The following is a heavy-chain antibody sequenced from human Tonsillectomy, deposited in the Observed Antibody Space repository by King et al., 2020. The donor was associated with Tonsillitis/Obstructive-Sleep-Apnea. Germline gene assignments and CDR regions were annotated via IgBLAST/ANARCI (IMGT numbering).Heavy chain of an antibody. D-gene: IGHD3-22*01. J-gene: IGHJ4*02. Sequence: QLVQSGGGLVQPGGSLRLSCSASGFTFSSYAMHWVRQAPGKGLEYVSAISSNGGSTYYADSVKGRFTISRDNSKNTLYLQMSSLRAEDTAVYYCVKDRAQHSSGLYYFDYWGQGTLVTVSS. V-gene: IGHV3-64D*06. CDR1: GFTFSSYA. CDR3: VKDRAQHSSGLYYFDY. CDR2: ISSNGGST.